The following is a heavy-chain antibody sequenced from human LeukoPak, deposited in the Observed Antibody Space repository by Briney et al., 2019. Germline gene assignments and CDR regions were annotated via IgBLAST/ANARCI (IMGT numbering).Heavy chain of an antibody. D-gene: IGHD2-8*02. J-gene: IGHJ4*02. CDR1: GFTFTTYW. CDR3: VTYSTGLYKGLEF. CDR2: INQDGTDK. Sequence: QPGGSLRLSCAASGFTFTTYWMSWIRQAPGKGLEWVANINQDGTDKYYVDSVKGRFTFSRDNAQNSLYLQMSSLRVGDTAVYYCVTYSTGLYKGLEFWGQGTQVTVSS. V-gene: IGHV3-7*03.